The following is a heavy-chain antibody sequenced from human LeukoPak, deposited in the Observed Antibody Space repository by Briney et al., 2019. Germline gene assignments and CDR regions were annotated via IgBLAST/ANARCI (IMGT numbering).Heavy chain of an antibody. D-gene: IGHD3-16*02. Sequence: TGGSLRLSCAASELNVSNNYMNWVRQAPGKGLELVSVIYSGGTTNYADSVQGRFTISRDSSKNTVYLQMNRLRADDTGVYYCAREHYDYFWGTYRSYALDIWGQGTMVTVSS. V-gene: IGHV3-53*01. CDR3: AREHYDYFWGTYRSYALDI. CDR1: ELNVSNNY. J-gene: IGHJ3*02. CDR2: IYSGGTT.